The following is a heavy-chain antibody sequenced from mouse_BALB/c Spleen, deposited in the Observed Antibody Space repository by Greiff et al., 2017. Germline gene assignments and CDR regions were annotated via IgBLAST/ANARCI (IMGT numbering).Heavy chain of an antibody. CDR1: GFTFSSYA. D-gene: IGHD2-14*01. CDR2: ISSGGSYT. J-gene: IGHJ3*01. V-gene: IGHV5-9-4*01. CDR3: ARGAYYRYDGAWFAY. Sequence: EVQLVESGGGLVKPGGSLKLSCAASGFTFSSYAMSWVRQSPEKRLEWVAEISSGGSYTYYPDTVTGRFTISRDNAKNTLYLEMSSLRSEDTAMYYCARGAYYRYDGAWFAYWGQGTLVTVSA.